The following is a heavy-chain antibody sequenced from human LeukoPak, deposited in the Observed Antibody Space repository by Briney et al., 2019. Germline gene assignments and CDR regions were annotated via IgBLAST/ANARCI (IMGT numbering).Heavy chain of an antibody. CDR1: GFTFSSYS. D-gene: IGHD6-19*01. V-gene: IGHV3-21*04. CDR2: ISSSSSYI. Sequence: GGSLRLSCAASGFTFSSYSMNWVRQAPGKGLEWVSSISSSSSYIYYADSVKGRFTISRDNSKNSLYLQMNSLRAEDTALYYCARDSGWYYFDYWGQGTLVTVSS. CDR3: ARDSGWYYFDY. J-gene: IGHJ4*02.